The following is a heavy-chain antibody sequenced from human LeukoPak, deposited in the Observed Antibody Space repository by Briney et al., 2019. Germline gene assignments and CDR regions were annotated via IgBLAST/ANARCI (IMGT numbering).Heavy chain of an antibody. D-gene: IGHD3-10*01. Sequence: QPGGSLRLSCAASGFTFSSYAMSWVRQAPGKGLEWVSAISGSGGSTYYSDSVKGRFTISRDNSKNTLYLQMNSLRAEDTAVYYCAKDPTVRGVIPNWFDPWGQGTLVTVSS. CDR1: GFTFSSYA. V-gene: IGHV3-23*01. CDR3: AKDPTVRGVIPNWFDP. CDR2: ISGSGGST. J-gene: IGHJ5*02.